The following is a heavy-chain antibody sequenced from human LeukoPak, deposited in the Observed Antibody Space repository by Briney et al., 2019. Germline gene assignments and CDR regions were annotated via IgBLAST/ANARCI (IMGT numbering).Heavy chain of an antibody. CDR3: AKDQPYYYDSSGSAPYFDY. V-gene: IGHV3-30*02. Sequence: PGGSLRLSCAASGFTLSSYGMHWVRQAPGKGLEWVAFIRYDGSNKYYADSVKGRFTISRDNSKNTLYLLMNSLRAEDTAVYYCAKDQPYYYDSSGSAPYFDYWGQGTLVTVSS. CDR1: GFTLSSYG. CDR2: IRYDGSNK. D-gene: IGHD3-22*01. J-gene: IGHJ4*02.